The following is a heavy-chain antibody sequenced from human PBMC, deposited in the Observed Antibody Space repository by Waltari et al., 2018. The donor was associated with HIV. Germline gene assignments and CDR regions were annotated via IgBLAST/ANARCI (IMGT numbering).Heavy chain of an antibody. D-gene: IGHD2-2*01. V-gene: IGHV3-30-3*01. J-gene: IGHJ4*02. CDR3: ARDPQYCSSTSCSYYFDY. CDR1: GFTFSNYA. CDR2: ISYDGSNK. Sequence: QVQLVESGGGVVQPGRSLRLSCAASGFTFSNYAMHWVRQAPGKGLEWVAVISYDGSNKYYADSVKGRFTISRDNSKNTLYLQMNSLRAEDTAVYYCARDPQYCSSTSCSYYFDYWGQGTLVTVSS.